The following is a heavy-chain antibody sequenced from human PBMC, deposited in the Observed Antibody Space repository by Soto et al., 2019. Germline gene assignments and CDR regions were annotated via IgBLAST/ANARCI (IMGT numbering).Heavy chain of an antibody. J-gene: IGHJ5*02. Sequence: SETLSLTCTVSGGSISSSSYYWGWIRQPPGKGLEWIGSIYYSGSTYYNPSLKSRVTISVDTSKNQFSLKLSSVTAADTAVYYCARGFSSSGYYTDDNWFDPWGQGTLVTVSS. V-gene: IGHV4-39*01. D-gene: IGHD3-3*01. CDR2: IYYSGST. CDR3: ARGFSSSGYYTDDNWFDP. CDR1: GGSISSSSYY.